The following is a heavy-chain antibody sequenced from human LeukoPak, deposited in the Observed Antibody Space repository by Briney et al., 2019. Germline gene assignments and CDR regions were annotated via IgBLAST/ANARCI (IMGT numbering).Heavy chain of an antibody. D-gene: IGHD1-1*01. J-gene: IGHJ4*02. CDR2: ISSNSSYT. CDR1: GFTFSDYY. V-gene: IGHV3-11*05. Sequence: PGGSLRLSCAASGFTFSDYYMSWIRQAPGKGLEWVSYISSNSSYTNYADSVKGRFTISRDNAKNSLYLQMNSLRAEDTAVYYCARDYLPSGTYYFDYWGQGTLVTVSS. CDR3: ARDYLPSGTYYFDY.